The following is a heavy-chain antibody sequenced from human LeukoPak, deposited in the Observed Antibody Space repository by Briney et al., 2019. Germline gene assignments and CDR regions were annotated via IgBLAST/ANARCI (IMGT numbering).Heavy chain of an antibody. V-gene: IGHV4-59*13. J-gene: IGHJ4*02. CDR1: GASISSSY. CDR3: VGTRRLFGH. Sequence: SETLSLTCSVSGASISSSYWSWIQQPPGKGLEVIGYIYYTGITNYNPSLKSRVTISLDTSKSQFSLKLSSVTAADTAGYFRVGTRRLFGHWGQGTLVSVS. CDR2: IYYTGIT. D-gene: IGHD1-1*01.